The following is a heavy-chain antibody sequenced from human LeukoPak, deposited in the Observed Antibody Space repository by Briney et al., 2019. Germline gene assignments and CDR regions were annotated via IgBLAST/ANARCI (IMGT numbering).Heavy chain of an antibody. CDR1: GFTFSSYE. CDR2: ISSNGGST. J-gene: IGHJ4*02. Sequence: PRGSLRLSCAASGFTFSSYEMNWVRQAPGKGLEYVSAISSNGGSTYYADSVKGRFTISRDNSKNTLYLQMSSLRAEDTAVYYCARPPGSYGYYWGQGTLVTVSS. V-gene: IGHV3-64D*06. CDR3: ARPPGSYGYY. D-gene: IGHD3-10*01.